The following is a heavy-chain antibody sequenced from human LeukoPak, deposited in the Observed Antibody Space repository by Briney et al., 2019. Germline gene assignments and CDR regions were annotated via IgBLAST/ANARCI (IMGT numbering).Heavy chain of an antibody. CDR2: INPSGGST. D-gene: IGHD2-2*01. V-gene: IGHV1-46*01. J-gene: IGHJ3*02. CDR3: ARALIVVVPAARPDAFDI. Sequence: ASVKVSCKVSGYTLTELSMHWVRQAPGQGLEWMGIINPSGGSTSYAQKFQGRVTMTRDTSTSTVYMELSSLRSEDTAVYYCARALIVVVPAARPDAFDIWGQGTMVTVSS. CDR1: GYTLTELS.